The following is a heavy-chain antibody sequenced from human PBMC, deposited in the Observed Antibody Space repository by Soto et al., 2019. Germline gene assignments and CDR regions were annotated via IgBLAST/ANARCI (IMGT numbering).Heavy chain of an antibody. Sequence: QVQLQQWGAGLLKPSETLSITCAVSGGPFNGFSWSWIRQTPGKGLEWIGDIFHSGSSNYNPSLGSRVTSSIDTSKKQFSLILKSVTAADAGVYFCTRGRQLTLSGLRAPFGSGGQGTLVSVSS. CDR3: TRGRQLTLSGLRAPFGS. CDR2: IFHSGSS. V-gene: IGHV4-34*02. D-gene: IGHD5-18*01. CDR1: GGPFNGFS. J-gene: IGHJ4*02.